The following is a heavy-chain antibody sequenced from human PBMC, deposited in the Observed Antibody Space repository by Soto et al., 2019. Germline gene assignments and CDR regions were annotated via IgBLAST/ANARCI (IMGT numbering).Heavy chain of an antibody. CDR3: ARGYRVTYFYTMDG. CDR2: IIPMFGIG. V-gene: IGHV1-69*01. Sequence: QVQLVQSGAEVKMPGSSVRVSCKASGGSFSKYGISWVRQAPGQGLEWMGGIIPMFGIGNYAEKFLGRVTITADESWSRRHMEPSSRRSDDRGVFFCARGYRVTYFYTMDGSG. CDR1: GGSFSKYG. J-gene: IGHJ6*01. D-gene: IGHD1-26*01.